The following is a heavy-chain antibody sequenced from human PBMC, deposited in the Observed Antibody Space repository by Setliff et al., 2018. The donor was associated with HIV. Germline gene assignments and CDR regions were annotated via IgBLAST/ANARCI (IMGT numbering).Heavy chain of an antibody. J-gene: IGHJ4*02. CDR3: ARAEGDAYNSLPYFDS. D-gene: IGHD1-1*01. Sequence: SETLSLTCTVSGGSMSRFCWTWIRQPPGKGLEWTGFVYSTGSINYSPSFRGRLTISLDTSENQFSLHLTSVTAADTAVYYCARAEGDAYNSLPYFDSWGPGALVTVSS. CDR2: VYSTGSI. V-gene: IGHV4-59*01. CDR1: GGSMSRFC.